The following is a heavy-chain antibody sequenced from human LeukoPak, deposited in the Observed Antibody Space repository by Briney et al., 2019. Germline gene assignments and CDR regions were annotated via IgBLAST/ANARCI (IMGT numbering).Heavy chain of an antibody. D-gene: IGHD3-16*01. CDR2: IYTSGST. CDR3: ASGPRGYFDY. Sequence: SETLSLTCTVSGGSISSGSYYWSWIRQPAGKGLEWIGRIYTSGSTNHNPSLKSRVTISVDTSKNQFSLKLSSVTAADTAVYYCASGPRGYFDYWGQGTLVTVSS. CDR1: GGSISSGSYY. J-gene: IGHJ4*02. V-gene: IGHV4-61*02.